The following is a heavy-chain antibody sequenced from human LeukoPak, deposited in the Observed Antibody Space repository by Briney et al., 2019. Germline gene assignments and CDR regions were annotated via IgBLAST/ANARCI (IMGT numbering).Heavy chain of an antibody. Sequence: ASVKVSCKTSGYTLTNYHMHWVRQAPGQGLEWMGWINGGNGYTKYSQNFQDRVTITRDTSTTTVYMELRSLRSEDTAAYYCAKDTGTWAFDHWGQGTLVTVSS. CDR2: INGGNGYT. D-gene: IGHD1-14*01. CDR3: AKDTGTWAFDH. V-gene: IGHV1-3*01. CDR1: GYTLTNYH. J-gene: IGHJ4*02.